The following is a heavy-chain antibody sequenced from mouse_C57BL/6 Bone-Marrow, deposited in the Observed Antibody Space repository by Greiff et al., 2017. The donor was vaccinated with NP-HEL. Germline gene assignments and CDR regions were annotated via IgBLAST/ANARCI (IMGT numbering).Heavy chain of an antibody. V-gene: IGHV1-81*01. J-gene: IGHJ1*03. CDR3: ARHRHFDV. CDR2: IYPRSGNT. Sequence: QVQLQQSGAELARPGASVKLSCKASGYTFTSYGISWVKQRTGQGLEWIGEIYPRSGNTYYNEKFKGKATLTADKSSSTAYMELRSLTSEDSAVYFCARHRHFDVWGTGTTGTVSS. CDR1: GYTFTSYG.